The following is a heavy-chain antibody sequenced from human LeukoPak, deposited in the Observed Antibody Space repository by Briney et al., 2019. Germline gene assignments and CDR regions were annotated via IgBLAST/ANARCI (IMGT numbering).Heavy chain of an antibody. CDR3: AKGKWFGEPILSYYFDY. D-gene: IGHD3-10*01. J-gene: IGHJ4*02. V-gene: IGHV3-23*01. CDR1: GFTFSSYA. CDR2: ISGSGGST. Sequence: PGGSLRLSCAASGFTFSSYAVSWVRQAPGKGLEWVSAISGSGGSTYYADSVKGRFTISRDNSKNTLYLQMNSLRAEDTAVYYCAKGKWFGEPILSYYFDYWGQGTLVTVSS.